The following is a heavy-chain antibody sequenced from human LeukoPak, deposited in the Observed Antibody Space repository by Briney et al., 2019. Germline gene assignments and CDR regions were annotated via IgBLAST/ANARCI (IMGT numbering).Heavy chain of an antibody. J-gene: IGHJ4*01. CDR2: IWSDATNR. D-gene: IGHD4-11*01. CDR1: GFIFSHHG. Sequence: GGSLRLSCAASGFIFSHHGMHWVRQAPGKGLEWVAVIWSDATNRFYADSVKGRFTISRDNSQNTVSIQMNSLRVKDTAIYYCARDAQRGFDYSNSLKNWGHGTLVTVSS. CDR3: ARDAQRGFDYSNSLKN. V-gene: IGHV3-33*01.